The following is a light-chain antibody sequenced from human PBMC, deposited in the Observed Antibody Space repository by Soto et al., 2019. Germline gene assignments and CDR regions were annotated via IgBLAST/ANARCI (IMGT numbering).Light chain of an antibody. Sequence: EIVLTQSPAIPSVSPGERATLSCRASQSISRSLAWYQQKPGQAPRLLIYGASTRATGIPARFSGSGSGTEFTLTISSLQSEDFAVYYCQQYNNWPRTFGQGTKVDI. V-gene: IGKV3-15*01. CDR2: GAS. CDR1: QSISRS. J-gene: IGKJ1*01. CDR3: QQYNNWPRT.